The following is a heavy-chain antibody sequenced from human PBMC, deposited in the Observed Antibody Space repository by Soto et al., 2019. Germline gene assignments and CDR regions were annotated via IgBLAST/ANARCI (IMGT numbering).Heavy chain of an antibody. D-gene: IGHD2-2*01. J-gene: IGHJ5*02. V-gene: IGHV4-34*01. Sequence: QVQLQQWGAGLLKPSETLSLTCVVYGGSFSGYYWSWIRQSPGKGLEWIGGINHRGITNYNPSIESRVTISVDTAKNQFSLKLPSVNAADTAMYYCARDGFCTSTTCRVGNWFDPWGQGTLVTVSS. CDR3: ARDGFCTSTTCRVGNWFDP. CDR1: GGSFSGYY. CDR2: INHRGIT.